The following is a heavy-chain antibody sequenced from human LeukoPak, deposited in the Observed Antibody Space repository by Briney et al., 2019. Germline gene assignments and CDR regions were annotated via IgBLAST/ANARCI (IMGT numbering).Heavy chain of an antibody. Sequence: GGSLRLSCAASGFAFGNYAMGWVRQAPGKGLEWVSSIDSSGSYTPSADSVKGRFTISRDNSENTVYLQMNSLGAEDTAVYSCAKISTVTANFDHWGQGTLVTVSS. D-gene: IGHD4-17*01. V-gene: IGHV3-23*01. CDR2: IDSSGSYT. J-gene: IGHJ4*02. CDR3: AKISTVTANFDH. CDR1: GFAFGNYA.